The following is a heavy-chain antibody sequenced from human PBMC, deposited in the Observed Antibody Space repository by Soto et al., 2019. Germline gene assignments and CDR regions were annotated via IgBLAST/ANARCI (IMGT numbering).Heavy chain of an antibody. Sequence: GGSLRLSCAASGFTFSSYGMHWVRQAPGKGLEWVAVIWYDGSNKYYADSVKGRFTISRDNSKNTLYLQMNSLRAEDTAVYYCARDPTSEPPYYDFWSAGGMDVWGQGTTVTVSS. J-gene: IGHJ6*02. CDR1: GFTFSSYG. D-gene: IGHD3-3*01. V-gene: IGHV3-33*01. CDR2: IWYDGSNK. CDR3: ARDPTSEPPYYDFWSAGGMDV.